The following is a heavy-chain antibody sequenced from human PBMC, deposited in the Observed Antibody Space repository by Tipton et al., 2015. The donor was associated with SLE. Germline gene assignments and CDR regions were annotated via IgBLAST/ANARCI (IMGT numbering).Heavy chain of an antibody. CDR2: IFSTGIT. Sequence: TLSLTCSVSGGSISIGSYFWTWIRQPAGKGLEWVGHIFSTGITDYNPSLKSRVSISADTSKNQFSLNLDSMTAADTAVYYCARDSHTDYGDFYVDSWGQGTLVTVSS. J-gene: IGHJ4*02. V-gene: IGHV4-61*09. CDR3: ARDSHTDYGDFYVDS. D-gene: IGHD4-17*01. CDR1: GGSISIGSYF.